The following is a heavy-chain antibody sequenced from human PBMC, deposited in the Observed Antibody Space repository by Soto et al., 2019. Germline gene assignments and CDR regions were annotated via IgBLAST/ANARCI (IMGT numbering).Heavy chain of an antibody. Sequence: PSETLSLTCTVSGGSISSGDYYWSWIRQPPGKGLEWIGYIYYSGSTYYNPTLKSRITISVDTSKNQFSLKLSSVTAADTAVYYCARSRDTAMVHFDYWGQGTLVTVSS. CDR3: ARSRDTAMVHFDY. CDR2: IYYSGST. D-gene: IGHD5-18*01. J-gene: IGHJ4*02. CDR1: GGSISSGDYY. V-gene: IGHV4-30-4*01.